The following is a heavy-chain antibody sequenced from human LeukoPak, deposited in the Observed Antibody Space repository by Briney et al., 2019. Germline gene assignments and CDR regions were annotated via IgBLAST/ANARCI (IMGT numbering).Heavy chain of an antibody. CDR2: IIPIFGTA. CDR1: GGTFSSYA. D-gene: IGHD6-13*01. J-gene: IGHJ6*02. Sequence: SVKVSCKASGGTFSSYAISWVRQAPGQGLEWMGGIIPIFGTANYAQKFQGRVTITADESTSTAYMELSSLRVGDTAVYYCAKAASSSWPSYYYGMDVWGQGTTVTVSS. CDR3: AKAASSSWPSYYYGMDV. V-gene: IGHV1-69*13.